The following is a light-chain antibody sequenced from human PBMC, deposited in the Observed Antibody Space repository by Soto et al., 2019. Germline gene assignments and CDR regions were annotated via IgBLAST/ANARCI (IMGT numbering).Light chain of an antibody. J-gene: IGKJ1*01. CDR3: QQYGSLSWT. Sequence: EILMAQSPATLSVPPGARGTLSCRASQSVSSSYLAWYQQKPGQAPRLLIYGASSRATGIPDRFSGSGSGTDFTLTISRLEPEDFAVYYCQQYGSLSWTFGQGTKV. V-gene: IGKV3-20*01. CDR1: QSVSSSY. CDR2: GAS.